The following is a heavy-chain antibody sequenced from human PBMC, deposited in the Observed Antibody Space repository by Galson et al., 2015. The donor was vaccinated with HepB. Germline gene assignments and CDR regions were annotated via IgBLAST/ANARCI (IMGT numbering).Heavy chain of an antibody. Sequence: TLSLTCTVSGGSISSYYWSWIRQPPGKGLEWIGYIYYSGSTNYNPSLKSRVTISVDTSKNQFSLKLSSVTAADTAVYYCARHVPGFLEWLREVDIWGQGTMVTVSS. CDR2: IYYSGST. CDR1: GGSISSYY. V-gene: IGHV4-59*08. CDR3: ARHVPGFLEWLREVDI. J-gene: IGHJ3*02. D-gene: IGHD3-3*01.